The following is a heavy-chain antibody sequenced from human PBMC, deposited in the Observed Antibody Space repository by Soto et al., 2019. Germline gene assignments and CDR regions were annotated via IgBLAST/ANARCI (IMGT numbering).Heavy chain of an antibody. V-gene: IGHV3-23*01. CDR2: ISYGGGTT. J-gene: IGHJ4*02. Sequence: EVQLLESGGGLVQPGGSLRLSCAASEFTFSNYAMRWVRQAPGKGLELVSAISYGGGTTCYAYSVKGLFTISRDNSKNTLYLQMNSRRAEDTAVYYCAKTPGYYYASTGYHFDYWGQGTLVTVSS. D-gene: IGHD3-22*01. CDR3: AKTPGYYYASTGYHFDY. CDR1: EFTFSNYA.